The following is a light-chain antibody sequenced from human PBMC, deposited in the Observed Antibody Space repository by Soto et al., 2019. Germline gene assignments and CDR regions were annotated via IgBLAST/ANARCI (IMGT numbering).Light chain of an antibody. CDR2: AAS. CDR1: QAIRTD. Sequence: AIQMTQSPSSLSASVGDRVTITCRASQAIRTDLAWYKQKTGKAPTLLIFAASSLQSGVPSRFSGCGSGTDFSLTINYLQPEDFATYYCLQESTYPRTFGQGTKVEIK. CDR3: LQESTYPRT. J-gene: IGKJ1*01. V-gene: IGKV1-6*01.